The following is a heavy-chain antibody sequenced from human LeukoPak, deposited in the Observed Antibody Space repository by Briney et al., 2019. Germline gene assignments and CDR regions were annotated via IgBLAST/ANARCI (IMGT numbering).Heavy chain of an antibody. V-gene: IGHV4-39*07. CDR2: IYYSGST. CDR3: AIAVAGTRGVDY. D-gene: IGHD6-19*01. Sequence: SETLSLTCTVSGGSISSSSYYWGWIRQPPGKGLEWIGSIYYSGSTYYNPSLKSRVTISVDTSKNQFSLKLSSVTAADTAVYYCAIAVAGTRGVDYWGQGTLVTVSS. CDR1: GGSISSSSYY. J-gene: IGHJ4*02.